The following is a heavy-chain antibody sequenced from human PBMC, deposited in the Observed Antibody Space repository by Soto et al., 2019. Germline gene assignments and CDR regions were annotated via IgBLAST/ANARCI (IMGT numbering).Heavy chain of an antibody. D-gene: IGHD3-22*01. CDR2: ISGSGGSK. Sequence: PVGSLRLSCAASGFTFSSYAMSWVRQAPGKGLEWVSAISGSGGSKYYADSAKGRFTISRDNSKNTLYLQMNSLRAEDTAVYYCAKGPLGPMIVVVYFDYWGQGTLVTVAS. J-gene: IGHJ4*02. CDR3: AKGPLGPMIVVVYFDY. CDR1: GFTFSSYA. V-gene: IGHV3-23*01.